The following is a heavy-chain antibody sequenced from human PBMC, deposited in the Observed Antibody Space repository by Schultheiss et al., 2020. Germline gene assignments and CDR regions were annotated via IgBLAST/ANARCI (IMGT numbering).Heavy chain of an antibody. CDR3: AKQFGDGAFDI. CDR2: ISSSGSTI. CDR1: GFTFSSYS. V-gene: IGHV3-21*04. D-gene: IGHD3-10*01. J-gene: IGHJ3*02. Sequence: GGSLKLSCAASGFTFSSYSMNWVRQAPGKGLEWVSSISSSGSTIYYADSVKGRFTISRDNAKNSLYLQMNSLRAEDTALYHCAKQFGDGAFDIWGQGTMVTVSS.